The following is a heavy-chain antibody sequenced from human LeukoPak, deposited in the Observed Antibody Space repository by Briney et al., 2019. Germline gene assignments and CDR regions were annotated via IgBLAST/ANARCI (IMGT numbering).Heavy chain of an antibody. CDR3: AREVPFPMPTAFDI. CDR1: GGSISSYY. V-gene: IGHV4-59*01. J-gene: IGHJ3*02. CDR2: IYYSGST. Sequence: SETLSLTCIVSGGSISSYYWSWIRQPPGKGLEWIGYIYYSGSTNYNPSLKSRVTISVDTSKNQFSLKLSSVTAADTAVYYCAREVPFPMPTAFDIWGQGTMVTVSS. D-gene: IGHD2-2*01.